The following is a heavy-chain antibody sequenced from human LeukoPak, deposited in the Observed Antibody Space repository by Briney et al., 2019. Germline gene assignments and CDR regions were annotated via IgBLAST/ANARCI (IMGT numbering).Heavy chain of an antibody. Sequence: GASVKVSCKASGYTFTSYGISWVRQAPGQGLEWMGWISAYNGNTNYAQKLQGRVTMTTDTSTSTAYMELRSLRSDDTAVYYCARDWDYYDSSGYYHYFDYWGQGTLVTVSS. J-gene: IGHJ4*02. D-gene: IGHD3-22*01. CDR1: GYTFTSYG. CDR3: ARDWDYYDSSGYYHYFDY. V-gene: IGHV1-18*01. CDR2: ISAYNGNT.